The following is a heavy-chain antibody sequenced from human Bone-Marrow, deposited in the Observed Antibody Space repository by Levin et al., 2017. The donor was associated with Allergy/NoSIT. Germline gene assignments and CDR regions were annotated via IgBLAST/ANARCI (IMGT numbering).Heavy chain of an antibody. D-gene: IGHD3-10*01. Sequence: GGSLRLSCAVSGLSVSSNYMAWVRQAPGKGLEWVSIVHAGGSTDYADSVKGRFTISKDDFRDTVYLQMSSLRAEDTAVYYCARVDMVRYYFDSWGQGTLVTVSS. CDR1: GLSVSSNY. CDR3: ARVDMVRYYFDS. V-gene: IGHV3-53*01. CDR2: VHAGGST. J-gene: IGHJ4*02.